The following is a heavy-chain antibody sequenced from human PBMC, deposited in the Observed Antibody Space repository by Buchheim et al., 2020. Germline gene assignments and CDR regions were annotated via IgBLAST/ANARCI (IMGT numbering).Heavy chain of an antibody. V-gene: IGHV4-30-4*01. CDR2: IYYSGST. CDR1: GGSISSGDYY. D-gene: IGHD3-22*01. J-gene: IGHJ4*02. Sequence: QVQLQESGPGLVKPSQTLSLTCTVSGGSISSGDYYWSWIRQPPGKGLEWLGYIYYSGSTYYNPSLKSRVTISVNTSKSQFSLKLSSVTAADTAVYYCARADYYDSSGYYFSSWYFDYWGQGTL. CDR3: ARADYYDSSGYYFSSWYFDY.